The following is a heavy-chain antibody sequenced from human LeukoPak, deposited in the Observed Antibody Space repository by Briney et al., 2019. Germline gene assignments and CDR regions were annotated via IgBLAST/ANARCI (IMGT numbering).Heavy chain of an antibody. J-gene: IGHJ4*02. CDR1: GFTLSTYA. Sequence: GSLRLSCAASGFTLSTYAMHWVRQAPGKGLEWVAYISGTGFTTYYADSVKGRFTISSDSSKNTLFLQMNSLRAEDTAIYYCAIDGYDWIAFDDWGQGTLVTVSS. D-gene: IGHD1-20*01. CDR2: ISGTGFTT. V-gene: IGHV3-23*01. CDR3: AIDGYDWIAFDD.